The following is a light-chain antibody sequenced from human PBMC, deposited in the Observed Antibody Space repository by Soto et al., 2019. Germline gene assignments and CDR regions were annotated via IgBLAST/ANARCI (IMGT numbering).Light chain of an antibody. V-gene: IGKV1-5*03. CDR3: QQYETYSCT. CDR1: QTINTC. J-gene: IGKJ3*01. CDR2: RAS. Sequence: DIQMTQSPSTLSASVGDRVTITCRARQTINTCLAWYQQKPGKAPKLLIYRASNLVSGVPSRFSGSGSGTAFTLTISSLQPDDFSIYYCQQYETYSCTFGPGTKVDI.